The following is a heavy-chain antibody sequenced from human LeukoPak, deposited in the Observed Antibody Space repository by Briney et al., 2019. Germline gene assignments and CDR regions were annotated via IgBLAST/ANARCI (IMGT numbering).Heavy chain of an antibody. V-gene: IGHV5-51*01. Sequence: GESLKISCEGSGFTFTNYWIGWVRQMPGKGLEWMGIINPGDSDTIFSPSFQGQATISADKSISTAYPQWSSLKASDTAMYYCARLEHGGLFDYWGQGTLVTVSS. CDR3: ARLEHGGLFDY. D-gene: IGHD4-23*01. CDR1: GFTFTNYW. CDR2: INPGDSDT. J-gene: IGHJ4*02.